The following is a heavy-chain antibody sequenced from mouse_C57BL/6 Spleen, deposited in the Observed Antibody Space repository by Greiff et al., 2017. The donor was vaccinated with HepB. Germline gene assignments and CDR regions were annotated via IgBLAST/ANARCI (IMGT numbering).Heavy chain of an antibody. Sequence: QVQLQQSGAELVKPGASVKMSCKASGYTFTSYWITWVKQRPGQGLEWIGDIYPGSGSTNYNEKFKSKATLTVDTSSSTAYMQLSSLTSEDSAVYYCARRGIYYGGFDYWGQGTTLTVSS. CDR2: IYPGSGST. CDR1: GYTFTSYW. CDR3: ARRGIYYGGFDY. J-gene: IGHJ2*01. V-gene: IGHV1-55*01. D-gene: IGHD2-1*01.